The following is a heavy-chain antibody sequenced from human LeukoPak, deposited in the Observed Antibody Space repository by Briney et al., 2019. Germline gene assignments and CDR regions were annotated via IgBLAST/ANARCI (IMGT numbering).Heavy chain of an antibody. CDR3: ARENKSGYVDGAFDI. J-gene: IGHJ3*02. Sequence: SETLSLTCTVSGGSISSGGYYWSWIRQPPGKGLEWIGYIYHSGSTYYNPSLKSRVTISVDTSKNQFSLKLSSVTAADTAVYYCARENKSGYVDGAFDIWGQGTMVTVSS. CDR1: GGSISSGGYY. CDR2: IYHSGST. D-gene: IGHD5-12*01. V-gene: IGHV4-30-2*01.